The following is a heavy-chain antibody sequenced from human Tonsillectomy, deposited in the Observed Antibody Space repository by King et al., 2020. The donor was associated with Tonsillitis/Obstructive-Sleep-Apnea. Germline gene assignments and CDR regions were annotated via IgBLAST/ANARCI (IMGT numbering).Heavy chain of an antibody. D-gene: IGHD3-10*01. CDR3: ARRKLMGLGVLLDYFYYFLDV. J-gene: IGHJ6*03. Sequence: QLQESGPGLVKPSETLSLTCTVSGGSISSYYWSWIRLPPGKGLEWIGYIYYSGITNYNPSLKSPVTISVETSKNQFSLKLSSMTAADTALYYCARRKLMGLGVLLDYFYYFLDVWGKGTTVTVSS. CDR2: IYYSGIT. V-gene: IGHV4-59*01. CDR1: GGSISSYY.